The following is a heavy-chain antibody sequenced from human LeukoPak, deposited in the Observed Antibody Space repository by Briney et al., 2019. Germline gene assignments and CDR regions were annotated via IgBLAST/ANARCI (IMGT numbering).Heavy chain of an antibody. CDR1: GFTFSRYS. J-gene: IGHJ4*02. CDR2: VNSDGSGT. V-gene: IGHV3-74*01. Sequence: PGGSLRLSCAASGFTFSRYSMHWVRQAPGKGLVWVSHVNSDGSGTDYADSVKGRFTISRDNAKNTLYLQMNGLRVEDTAVYYCVCLGLGGLSLDWGQGTLVTVSS. D-gene: IGHD3-16*01. CDR3: VCLGLGGLSLD.